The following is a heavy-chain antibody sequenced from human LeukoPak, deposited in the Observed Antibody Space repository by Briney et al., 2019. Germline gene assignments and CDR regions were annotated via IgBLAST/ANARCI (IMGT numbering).Heavy chain of an antibody. J-gene: IGHJ4*02. D-gene: IGHD2-2*01. CDR3: AKLGIVVVPASVPFDY. V-gene: IGHV3-30*18. CDR2: ISYDGSNK. CDR1: GYTFSSYG. Sequence: GGSLRLSCAASGYTFSSYGMHWVRQAPGKGLEWVAVISYDGSNKYYADSVKGRFTISRDNSKNTLYLQMNSLRAEDTAVYYCAKLGIVVVPASVPFDYWGQGTLVTVSS.